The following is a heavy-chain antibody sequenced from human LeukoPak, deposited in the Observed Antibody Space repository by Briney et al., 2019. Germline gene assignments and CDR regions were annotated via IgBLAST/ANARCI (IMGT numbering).Heavy chain of an antibody. CDR3: AKDAVRGSGRINWFDS. Sequence: GGSLRLSCAASGFNFSSYSMNLVRQAPGKGLEWVSYISSSSSTIYYADSVKGRFTISRDNAKNSLYLQMNSLRAEDTAVYYCAKDAVRGSGRINWFDSWGQGTLVTVSS. J-gene: IGHJ5*01. D-gene: IGHD3-10*01. CDR2: ISSSSSTI. CDR1: GFNFSSYS. V-gene: IGHV3-48*01.